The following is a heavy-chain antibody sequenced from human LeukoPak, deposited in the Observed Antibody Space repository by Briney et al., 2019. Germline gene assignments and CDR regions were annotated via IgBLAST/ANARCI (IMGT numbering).Heavy chain of an antibody. CDR2: IYYSGST. D-gene: IGHD3-3*01. J-gene: IGHJ6*03. Sequence: PSETLSLTCTVSGGSISSSSYYWGWIRQPPGKGLEWIGSIYYSGSTYYNPSLKSRVTISVDTSKNQFSLKLSSVTAADTAVYYCARLWSSRDSVWSGYQGMDVWGKGTTVTVSS. CDR3: ARLWSSRDSVWSGYQGMDV. V-gene: IGHV4-39*01. CDR1: GGSISSSSYY.